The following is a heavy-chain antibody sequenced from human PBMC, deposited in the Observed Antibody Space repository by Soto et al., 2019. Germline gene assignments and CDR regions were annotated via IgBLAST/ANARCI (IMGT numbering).Heavy chain of an antibody. V-gene: IGHV4-39*01. CDR3: ARARGEYYDFWSGYFRSSSTLVNGMDV. CDR2: IYYSGST. CDR1: GGSISSSSYY. D-gene: IGHD3-3*01. Sequence: SETLSLTCTVSGGSISSSSYYWGWIRQPPGKGLEWIGSIYYSGSTYYNPSLKSRVTISVDTSKNQFSLKLSSVTAADTAVYYCARARGEYYDFWSGYFRSSSTLVNGMDVWGQGTTVTVSS. J-gene: IGHJ6*02.